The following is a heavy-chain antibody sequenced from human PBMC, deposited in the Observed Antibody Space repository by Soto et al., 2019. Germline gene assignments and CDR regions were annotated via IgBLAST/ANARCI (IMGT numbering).Heavy chain of an antibody. CDR3: ARVDSSSSLYYFDY. CDR2: ISSSSSYT. CDR1: GFTFSDYY. D-gene: IGHD6-6*01. J-gene: IGHJ4*02. V-gene: IGHV3-11*06. Sequence: PGGSLRLSCAASGFTFSDYYMSWIRQAPGKGLEWVSYISSSSSYTNYADSVKGRFTISRDNAKNSLYLQMNSLRAEDTAVYYCARVDSSSSLYYFDYWGQGTLVTVSS.